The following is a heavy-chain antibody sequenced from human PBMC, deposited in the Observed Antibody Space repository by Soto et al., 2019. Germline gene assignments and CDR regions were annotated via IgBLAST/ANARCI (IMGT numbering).Heavy chain of an antibody. CDR3: ARVPSP. J-gene: IGHJ5*02. CDR1: GGSFSSGGYS. Sequence: QLQLQESGSGLVKPSQILSLTCAASGGSFSSGGYSWSLFRQPPGKGLEWIGYIYHNRNTYYNPSLKSRVTISVDRSKNQFSLKLSSVTAADTAMYYCARVPSPWGQGTLVTVSS. CDR2: IYHNRNT. V-gene: IGHV4-30-2*01.